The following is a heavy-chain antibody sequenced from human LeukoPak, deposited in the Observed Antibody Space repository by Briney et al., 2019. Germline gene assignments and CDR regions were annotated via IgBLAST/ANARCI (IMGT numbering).Heavy chain of an antibody. J-gene: IGHJ4*02. CDR1: GGSITTYS. Sequence: SETLSLTCTVSGGSITTYSWSWIRQPAGKGLELIGRIYASGSTTYNPSLKSRVTMSVDTSKNQFSVRLTSVAAADTAVYYCARAAYCSGASCYFDYWGQGTLVTVSS. CDR2: IYASGST. CDR3: ARAAYCSGASCYFDY. V-gene: IGHV4-4*07. D-gene: IGHD2-15*01.